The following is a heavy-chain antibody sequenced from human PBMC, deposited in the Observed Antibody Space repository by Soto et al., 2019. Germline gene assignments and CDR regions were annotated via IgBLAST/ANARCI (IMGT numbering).Heavy chain of an antibody. V-gene: IGHV3-23*01. CDR2: ISGSGGTT. CDR3: ANSYYCRSGGGFGY. Sequence: EVQLLESGGGLVQPGGSLRLSCAASGFTFSSYAMTWVRQAPGKGLEWVSGISGSGGTTDDADSVKGRFTISSDNSKNTPLLQMNRLRAEDTAVYYGANSYYCRSGGGFGYWGQGTLVTVSS. CDR1: GFTFSSYA. J-gene: IGHJ4*02. D-gene: IGHD3-10*01.